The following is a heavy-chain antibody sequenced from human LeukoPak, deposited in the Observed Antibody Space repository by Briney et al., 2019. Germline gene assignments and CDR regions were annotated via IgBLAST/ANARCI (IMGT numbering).Heavy chain of an antibody. J-gene: IGHJ4*02. V-gene: IGHV3-30*02. CDR3: AKDGSLYSSSWYLDY. CDR2: IRHDGNNK. CDR1: GFTFSSYG. Sequence: GGSLRLSCAASGFTFSSYGMHWVRQAPGKGLEWVAFIRHDGNNKYYADSVKGRFTISRDNSKKTLYLQMNSLRAEDTALYYCAKDGSLYSSSWYLDYWGQGTLVTVSS. D-gene: IGHD6-13*01.